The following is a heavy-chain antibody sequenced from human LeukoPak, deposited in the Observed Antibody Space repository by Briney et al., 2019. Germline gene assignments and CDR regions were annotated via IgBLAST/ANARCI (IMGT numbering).Heavy chain of an antibody. CDR1: GFTFSSYA. Sequence: PGRSLRLSCAASGFTFSSYAMHWVRQAPGKGLEWVAVIWYDDGSNKYYADSVKGRFTISRDNSKNTVYLQMNSLRAEDTAVYYCATLRLYGSGSYSSSWWGQGILVTVSS. CDR2: IWYDDGSNK. V-gene: IGHV3-33*01. J-gene: IGHJ4*02. CDR3: ATLRLYGSGSYSSSW. D-gene: IGHD3-10*01.